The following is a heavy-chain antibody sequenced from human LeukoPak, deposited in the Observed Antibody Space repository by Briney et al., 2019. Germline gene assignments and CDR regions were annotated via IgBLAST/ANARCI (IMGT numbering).Heavy chain of an antibody. CDR2: IIPIFGTA. CDR3: ARDCSGGSCYPYYYYGMDV. CDR1: GGTFSSYA. Sequence: GSLVKVSCKASGGTFSSYAISWVRQAPGQGLEWMGGIIPIFGTANYAQKFQGRVTITADKSTSTAYMELSSLRSEDTAVYYCARDCSGGSCYPYYYYGMDVWGKGTTVTVSS. D-gene: IGHD2-15*01. J-gene: IGHJ6*04. V-gene: IGHV1-69*06.